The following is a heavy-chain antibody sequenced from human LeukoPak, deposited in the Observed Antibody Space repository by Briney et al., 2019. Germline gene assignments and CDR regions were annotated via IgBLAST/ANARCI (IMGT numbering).Heavy chain of an antibody. CDR3: ARPYSGYEWCDY. CDR2: INPNNGGT. V-gene: IGHV1-2*06. CDR1: GYTFTSYG. Sequence: AASVKVSCKTSGYTFTSYGISWVRQAPGQGLEWMGQINPNNGGTNYAQKFQGRVTMTRDTSISTAYMELSRLTSADTAVYYCARPYSGYEWCDYWGQGTLVTVS. J-gene: IGHJ4*02. D-gene: IGHD5-12*01.